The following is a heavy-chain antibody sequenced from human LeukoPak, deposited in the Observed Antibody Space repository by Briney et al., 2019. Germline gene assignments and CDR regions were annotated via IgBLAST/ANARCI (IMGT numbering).Heavy chain of an antibody. CDR1: GGSISSGGYY. Sequence: SETLSLTCTVSGGSISSGGYYWSWIRQPPGKGLEWIGYIYHSGSTYYNPSLKSRVTISVDRSKNQFSLKLSSVTAADTAVYYCARASGSLKPFDYWGQGTLVTVSS. CDR2: IYHSGST. J-gene: IGHJ4*02. CDR3: ARASGSLKPFDY. D-gene: IGHD1-26*01. V-gene: IGHV4-30-2*01.